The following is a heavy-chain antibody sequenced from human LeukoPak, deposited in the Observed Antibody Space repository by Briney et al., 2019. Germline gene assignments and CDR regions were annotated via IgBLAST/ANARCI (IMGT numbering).Heavy chain of an antibody. J-gene: IGHJ4*02. CDR2: IWYDGSNQ. CDR1: GFEFSTYG. D-gene: IGHD7-27*01. Sequence: GGSLRLSCAASGFEFSTYGIHWVRQAPGKGLEWVGVIWYDGSNQIYAESVKGRFTISRDNSKNTLYLQMDSLRAEDTAVYYCARDRSWGSQCYFDCWGQGTLVTVSS. V-gene: IGHV3-33*01. CDR3: ARDRSWGSQCYFDC.